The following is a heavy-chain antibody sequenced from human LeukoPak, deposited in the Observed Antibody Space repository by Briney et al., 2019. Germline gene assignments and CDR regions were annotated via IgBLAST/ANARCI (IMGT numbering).Heavy chain of an antibody. D-gene: IGHD5-18*01. J-gene: IGHJ6*02. CDR1: GFTFSSYS. CDR2: ITTSGSTI. CDR3: ARSNSYGYVRTMDV. V-gene: IGHV3-48*04. Sequence: TGGSLRLSCAASGFTFSSYSMNWIRQTPGKGLEWVSYITTSGSTIYYIDSVKGRFTISRDNAKNSLYLQMNSLRAEDTAVYYCARSNSYGYVRTMDVWGQGTTVTVSS.